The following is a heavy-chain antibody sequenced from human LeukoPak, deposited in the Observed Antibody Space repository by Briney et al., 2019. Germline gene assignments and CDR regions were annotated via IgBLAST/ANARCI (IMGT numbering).Heavy chain of an antibody. CDR3: ARVKSSSWKNAFDI. CDR2: IGTAGDT. V-gene: IGHV3-13*01. D-gene: IGHD6-13*01. J-gene: IGHJ3*02. CDR1: GFTFSSYD. Sequence: PGGSLRLSCAASGFTFSSYDMHWVRQATGKGLEWVSAIGTAGDTYYPGSVKGRFTISRENAKNSLYLQMNSLRAGDTAVYYCARVKSSSWKNAFDIWGQGTMVTVSS.